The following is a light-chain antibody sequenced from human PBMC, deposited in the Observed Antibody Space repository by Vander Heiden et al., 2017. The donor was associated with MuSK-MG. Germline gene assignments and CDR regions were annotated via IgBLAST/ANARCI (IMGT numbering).Light chain of an antibody. J-gene: IGLJ1*01. CDR2: EDT. CDR1: RLGSKY. Sequence: SYELNQPPSVSVSPGQTASITCSGNRLGSKYTCWYQQKPGQSPVLVIYEDTKRPSGIPERFSGSNFGNTATLTITETQAMDEADYYCQAWDSFTEDYVFGPGTKVTVL. CDR3: QAWDSFTEDYV. V-gene: IGLV3-1*01.